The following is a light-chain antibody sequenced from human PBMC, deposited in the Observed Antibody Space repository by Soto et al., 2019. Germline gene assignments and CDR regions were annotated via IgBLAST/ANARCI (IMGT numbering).Light chain of an antibody. CDR3: QQYGGSPPVT. CDR1: QSVRSRY. V-gene: IGKV3-20*01. Sequence: EIVLTQSPGTLSLSPGERATLSCRASQSVRSRYLAWYQQKPGQAPRLLIYGASSRATGIPDRFSGSGSGTDFTLTITRLEPEDFAVYYCQQYGGSPPVTFGQGIKLEIK. CDR2: GAS. J-gene: IGKJ2*01.